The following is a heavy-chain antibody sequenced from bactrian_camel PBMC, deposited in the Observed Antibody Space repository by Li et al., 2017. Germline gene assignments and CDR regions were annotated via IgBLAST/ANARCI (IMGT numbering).Heavy chain of an antibody. CDR1: GSARSNC. D-gene: IGHD2*01. CDR3: AAHPRSGYCRVRPADFVD. CDR2: SYTADGSL. V-gene: IGHV3S1*01. J-gene: IGHJ6*01. Sequence: HVQLVESGGGAVQAGGSLSLSCEASGSARSNCMAWFRQGSGKGRVVVATSYTADGSLYIDDSVEGRFTISEDYAKNTLYLQMNSVEPEDTAMYYCAAHPRSGYCRVRPADFVDWGQGKQVTV.